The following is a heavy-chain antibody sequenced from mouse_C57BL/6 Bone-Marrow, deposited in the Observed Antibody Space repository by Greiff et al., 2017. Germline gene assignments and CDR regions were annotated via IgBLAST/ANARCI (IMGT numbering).Heavy chain of an antibody. Sequence: VQLQQPGAELVKPGASVKLSCKASGYTFTSYWMQWVKQRPGQGLEWIGEIDPSDSYTNYNQKFKGKATLTVDTSSSTAYMQLSSLTSEDSAVDYCARGGYYYLDYWGQGTTLTVSS. CDR1: GYTFTSYW. CDR2: IDPSDSYT. V-gene: IGHV1-50*01. D-gene: IGHD2-3*01. CDR3: ARGGYYYLDY. J-gene: IGHJ2*01.